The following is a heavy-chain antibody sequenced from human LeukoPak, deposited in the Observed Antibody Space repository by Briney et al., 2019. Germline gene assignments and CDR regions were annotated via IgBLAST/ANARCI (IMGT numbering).Heavy chain of an antibody. CDR2: FSAYNGNT. CDR1: GYTFTSYG. CDR3: ARDPPPSYYYYYGMDV. J-gene: IGHJ6*02. Sequence: ASVKVSCKASGYTFTSYGISWVRQAPGQGLEWMGWFSAYNGNTNYAQKLQGRVTMTTDTSTSTAYMELRSLRSDDTAVYYCARDPPPSYYYYYGMDVWGQGTTVTVSS. V-gene: IGHV1-18*01.